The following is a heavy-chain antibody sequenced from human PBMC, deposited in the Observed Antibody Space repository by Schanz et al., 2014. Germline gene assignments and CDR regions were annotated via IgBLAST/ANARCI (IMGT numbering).Heavy chain of an antibody. D-gene: IGHD5-12*01. Sequence: EVQLVESGGSLVRPGGSLRLSCAASGFGFDDYAMSWVRQAPGKGLEWVSGINWNGGSTGYADSVKGRFTISRDNSKNSLYLQMDSLRSEDTALYYCAKNRAGGYESFLDSWGQGTLVTVSS. CDR3: AKNRAGGYESFLDS. CDR2: INWNGGST. J-gene: IGHJ4*02. CDR1: GFGFDDYA. V-gene: IGHV3-20*04.